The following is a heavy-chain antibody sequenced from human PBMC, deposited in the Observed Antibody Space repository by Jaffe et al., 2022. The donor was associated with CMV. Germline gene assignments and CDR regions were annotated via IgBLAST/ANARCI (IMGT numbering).Heavy chain of an antibody. Sequence: QVQLQESGPGLVKPSQTLSLTCTVSGGSISSGGYYWSWIRQHPGKGLEWIGYIYYSGSTYYNPSLKSRVTISVDTSKNQFSLKLSSVTAADTAVYYCARDYYGSGLIIDWYGMDVWGQGTTVTVSS. CDR3: ARDYYGSGLIIDWYGMDV. CDR2: IYYSGST. CDR1: GGSISSGGYY. J-gene: IGHJ6*02. D-gene: IGHD3-10*01. V-gene: IGHV4-31*03.